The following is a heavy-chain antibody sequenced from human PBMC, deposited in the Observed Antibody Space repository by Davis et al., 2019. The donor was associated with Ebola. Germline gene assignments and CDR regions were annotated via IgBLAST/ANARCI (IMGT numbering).Heavy chain of an antibody. V-gene: IGHV1-69*11. Sequence: SVKVSCKTSGGAFSNYAINWVRQAPGQGLDWMGRIIPILGTANYAQKFQGRVTITADESTSTAYMELSSLRSEDTAVYYCASGLGYSGYEPFDNWGQGTLVTVSS. CDR3: ASGLGYSGYEPFDN. CDR2: IIPILGTA. D-gene: IGHD5-12*01. J-gene: IGHJ4*02. CDR1: GGAFSNYA.